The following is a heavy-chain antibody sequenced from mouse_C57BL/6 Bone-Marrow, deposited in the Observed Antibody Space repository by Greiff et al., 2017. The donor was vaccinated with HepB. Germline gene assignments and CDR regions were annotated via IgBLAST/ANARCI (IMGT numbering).Heavy chain of an antibody. Sequence: QVQLQQSGPELVKPGASVKISCKASGYAFSSSWMNWVKQRPGKGLEWIGRIYPGDGDTNYNGKFKGKATLTADKSSSTAYMQLSSLTSEDSAVYFCARLLTGTGYFDVWGTGTTVTVSS. CDR2: IYPGDGDT. CDR3: ARLLTGTGYFDV. J-gene: IGHJ1*03. D-gene: IGHD4-1*01. CDR1: GYAFSSSW. V-gene: IGHV1-82*01.